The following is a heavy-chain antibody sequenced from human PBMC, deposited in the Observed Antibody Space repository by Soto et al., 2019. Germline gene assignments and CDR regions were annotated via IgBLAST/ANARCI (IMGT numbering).Heavy chain of an antibody. Sequence: PSGTLSLTFTVSDDSISSSYWSWIRQPPGKGLEWIGYMYYSGSTSYNPSLNSRVTLSVDTSKNQFFLKLSFVTAADTAVYYCARHRALNWFDPWGQGTLVTVSS. CDR1: DDSISSSY. CDR3: ARHRALNWFDP. J-gene: IGHJ5*02. V-gene: IGHV4-59*08. CDR2: MYYSGST.